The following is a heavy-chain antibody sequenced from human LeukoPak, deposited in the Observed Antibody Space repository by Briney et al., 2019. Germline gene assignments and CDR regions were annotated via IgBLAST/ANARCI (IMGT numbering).Heavy chain of an antibody. J-gene: IGHJ6*03. V-gene: IGHV4-59*01. CDR3: ARVYDSGSQAYFYYMDV. CDR1: GGSFSGYY. Sequence: PSETLSLTCAVYGGSFSGYYWSWIRQPPGKGLEWIGYIYSSGSTNYNPSLKSRVTMSVDTSKNQFSLKVSSVTAADTAVYYCARVYDSGSQAYFYYMDVWGKGTTVTISS. D-gene: IGHD3-10*01. CDR2: IYSSGST.